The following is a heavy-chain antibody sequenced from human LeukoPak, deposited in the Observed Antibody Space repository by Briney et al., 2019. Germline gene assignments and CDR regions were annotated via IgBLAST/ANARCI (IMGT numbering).Heavy chain of an antibody. CDR3: ARSLDYGDYPRYFDY. J-gene: IGHJ4*02. CDR2: INWNGGST. D-gene: IGHD4-17*01. V-gene: IGHV3-20*04. Sequence: RPGGSLRLSCAASGFTFDDYGMSWVRQAPGKGLEWVSGINWNGGSTGYADSVKGRFTISRDNAKNSLYLQMNSLRAEDTALYYCARSLDYGDYPRYFDYCCQGTLVTVSS. CDR1: GFTFDDYG.